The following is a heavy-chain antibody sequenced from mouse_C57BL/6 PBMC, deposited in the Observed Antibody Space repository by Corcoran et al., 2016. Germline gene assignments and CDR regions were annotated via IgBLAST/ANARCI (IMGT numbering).Heavy chain of an antibody. CDR1: GFNIKDYY. J-gene: IGHJ4*01. Sequence: EVQLQQSGAELVRPGASVKLSCTASGFNIKDYYMHWVKQRPEQGLEWIGRIDPEDGDAEYAPKFQGKATMTADTSYNTAYLQLSSRTSEDTAVYYCTTGMAMDYWGQGTSVTVSS. CDR2: IDPEDGDA. CDR3: TTGMAMDY. V-gene: IGHV14-1*01.